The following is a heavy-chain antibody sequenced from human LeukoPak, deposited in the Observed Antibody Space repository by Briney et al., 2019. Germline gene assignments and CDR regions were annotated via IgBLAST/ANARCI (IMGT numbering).Heavy chain of an antibody. D-gene: IGHD2-21*01. CDR3: ARGGPIVVVNRYYMDV. V-gene: IGHV3-7*01. Sequence: GGSLRLSCAASGFTFSSYWMSWVRQAPGKGLEWVANIKQDGSEKYYVDSVKGRFTISRDNSKNTLYLQMSTLRAEDTAVYYCARGGPIVVVNRYYMDVWGKGTTVTVSS. J-gene: IGHJ6*03. CDR1: GFTFSSYW. CDR2: IKQDGSEK.